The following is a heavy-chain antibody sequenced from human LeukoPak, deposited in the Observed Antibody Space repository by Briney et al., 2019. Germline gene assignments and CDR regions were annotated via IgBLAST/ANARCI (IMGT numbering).Heavy chain of an antibody. CDR2: IYYSGST. J-gene: IGHJ6*02. CDR1: GGSISSYY. CDR3: ARDSTVYEKYGMDV. D-gene: IGHD2-8*01. V-gene: IGHV4-59*01. Sequence: SETLSLTCTVSGGSISSYYWSWIRQPPGKGLEWIGYIYYSGSTNYNPSLKSRVTISVDTSKNQFSLKLSSVTAADTAMYYCARDSTVYEKYGMDVWGQGTTVTVSS.